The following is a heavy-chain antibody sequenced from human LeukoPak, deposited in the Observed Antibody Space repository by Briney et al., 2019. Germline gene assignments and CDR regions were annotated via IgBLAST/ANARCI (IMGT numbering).Heavy chain of an antibody. J-gene: IGHJ4*02. CDR2: ISTTGDST. V-gene: IGHV3-23*01. Sequence: GSLRLSCAASGFTFSSYALSWVRQAPGKGLKWVSVISTTGDSTYYADSVKGRFTISRDNSKNTMYLQMNSLRAEDTAVYYCATPRRADYFDYWGQGTLVTVSS. CDR1: GFTFSSYA. CDR3: ATPRRADYFDY.